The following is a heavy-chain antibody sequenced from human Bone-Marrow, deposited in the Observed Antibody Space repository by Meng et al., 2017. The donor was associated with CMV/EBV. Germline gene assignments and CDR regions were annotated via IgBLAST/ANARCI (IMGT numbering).Heavy chain of an antibody. CDR1: GDSIATTGCY. CDR3: ARDPQRGSSHFWDAYAI. V-gene: IGHV4-39*07. D-gene: IGHD1-26*01. Sequence: SETLSLTCTVSGDSIATTGCYWGWIRQPPGKGLEWIGNVYHTGSAYYGPSRQSQVTISVDTSKNQFSLKLPSVTAADTAIYYCARDPQRGSSHFWDAYAIWGQGIRVTGSS. CDR2: VYHTGSA. J-gene: IGHJ3*02.